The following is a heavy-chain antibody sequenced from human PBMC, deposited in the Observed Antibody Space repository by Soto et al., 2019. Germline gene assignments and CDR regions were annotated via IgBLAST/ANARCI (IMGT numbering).Heavy chain of an antibody. CDR3: ARERVLRSGWFDP. V-gene: IGHV4-31*11. D-gene: IGHD1-26*01. Sequence: SETLSLTCAVSGGSISSGGYYWSWVRQHPGKGLEWIGYIYNTGSAYYNPSLKGRITMSVDTSKNQFSLRLTSVTAADTALYYCARERVLRSGWFDPWGQGTPVTVSS. CDR2: IYNTGSA. CDR1: GGSISSGGYY. J-gene: IGHJ5*02.